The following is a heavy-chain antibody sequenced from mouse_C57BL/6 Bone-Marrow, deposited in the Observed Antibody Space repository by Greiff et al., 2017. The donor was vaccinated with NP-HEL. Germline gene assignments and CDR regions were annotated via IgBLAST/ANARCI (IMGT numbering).Heavy chain of an antibody. CDR2: IWSGGST. CDR1: GFSLTSYG. J-gene: IGHJ1*03. CDR3: ARNFPHGIWDGYFWYFDV. D-gene: IGHD2-3*01. Sequence: QVQLKQSGPGLVQPSQSLSITCTVSGFSLTSYGVHWVRQSPGKGLEWLGVIWSGGSTDYNAAFIFRLSIRKYNSNSQVFCKMNSLQAADTAIYYCARNFPHGIWDGYFWYFDVWGTGTTVTVAS. V-gene: IGHV2-2*01.